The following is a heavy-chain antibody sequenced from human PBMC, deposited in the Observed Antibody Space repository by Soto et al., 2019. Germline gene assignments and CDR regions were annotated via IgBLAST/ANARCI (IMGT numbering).Heavy chain of an antibody. CDR1: GGSISSGDYY. CDR3: AGGKAAHFYNGMDV. J-gene: IGHJ6*02. D-gene: IGHD6-25*01. Sequence: QVQLQESGPGLVKPSQTLSLTCTVSGGSISSGDYYWSWIRQPPGKGLEWIGNIYNNGHTFHNPSLTSRLTISLDTSKNQLSLKLISVTAADTAAYYCAGGKAAHFYNGMDVWGQGTTVTVSS. CDR2: IYNNGHT. V-gene: IGHV4-30-4*01.